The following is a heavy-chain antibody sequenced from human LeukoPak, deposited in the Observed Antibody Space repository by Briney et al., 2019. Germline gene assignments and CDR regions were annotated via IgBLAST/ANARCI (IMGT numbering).Heavy chain of an antibody. CDR3: AVHVCSGGSCYSGDYGMDV. CDR1: GGTFSSYA. V-gene: IGHV1-69*13. J-gene: IGHJ6*04. Sequence: SVKVSCKASGGTFSSYAISWVRQAPGQGLEWMGGIIPIFGTANYAQKFQGRVTITADESTSTAYMELSSLRSEDTAVYYCAVHVCSGGSCYSGDYGMDVWGKGTTVTVSS. D-gene: IGHD2-15*01. CDR2: IIPIFGTA.